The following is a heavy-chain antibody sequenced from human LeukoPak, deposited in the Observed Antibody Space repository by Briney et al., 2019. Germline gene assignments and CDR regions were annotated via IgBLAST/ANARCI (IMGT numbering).Heavy chain of an antibody. J-gene: IGHJ4*02. CDR3: ARAQLAGSFDY. D-gene: IGHD6-6*01. CDR1: GYTFTDYY. Sequence: GASVKVSCKASGYTFTDYYMHWVRQAPGQGLEWMGWINPKSGGTNYAQKFQGRVTMTRDTSISTAYMDLSRLISDDTAVYYCARAQLAGSFDYWGQGTLVTVSS. CDR2: INPKSGGT. V-gene: IGHV1-2*02.